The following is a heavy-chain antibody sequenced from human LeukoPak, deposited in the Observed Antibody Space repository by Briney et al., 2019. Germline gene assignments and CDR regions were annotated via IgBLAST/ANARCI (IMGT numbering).Heavy chain of an antibody. CDR3: ARDVTAAFDY. V-gene: IGHV4-59*12. CDR2: VFYTGTT. D-gene: IGHD6-13*01. Sequence: SETLSLTCTVSGGSISTYYWSWIRQPPGKGLEWIGYVFYTGTTNYNPSLKSRVTISVDTSKNQFSLKLSSVTAADTAVYYCARDVTAAFDYWGQGTLVTVSS. CDR1: GGSISTYY. J-gene: IGHJ4*02.